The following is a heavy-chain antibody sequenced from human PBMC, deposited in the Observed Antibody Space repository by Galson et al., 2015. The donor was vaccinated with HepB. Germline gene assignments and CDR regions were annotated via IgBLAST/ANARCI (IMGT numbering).Heavy chain of an antibody. J-gene: IGHJ4*02. V-gene: IGHV1-8*01. Sequence: ATGQGLEWMGWMNPNSGSAGYAQKFQGRVTMTRDFSTNTAYMELSSLRSDDTAVYYCARVSAWSHFDYWGQGSLVTVPP. CDR3: ARVSAWSHFDY. D-gene: IGHD6-19*01. CDR2: MNPNSGSA.